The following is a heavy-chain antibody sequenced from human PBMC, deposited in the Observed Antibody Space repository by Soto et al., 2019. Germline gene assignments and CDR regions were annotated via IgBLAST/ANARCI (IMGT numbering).Heavy chain of an antibody. J-gene: IGHJ4*02. V-gene: IGHV4-34*01. Sequence: SETLSRTCAVNGGSFSGYSWSWVRQTPGKGLEWIGEIRHSGRTNYNPSLTSRVTISLDTSKNQFSLRLSSVTAADTAVYYCVRVTLNHYGSSDYLSVPHFFDYWDQGTLVTVSS. CDR1: GGSFSGYS. CDR2: IRHSGRT. CDR3: VRVTLNHYGSSDYLSVPHFFDY. D-gene: IGHD3-10*01.